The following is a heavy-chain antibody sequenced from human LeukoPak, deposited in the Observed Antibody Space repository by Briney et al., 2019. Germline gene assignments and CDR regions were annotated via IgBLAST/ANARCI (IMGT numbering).Heavy chain of an antibody. J-gene: IGHJ4*02. CDR1: GFTFDDYA. V-gene: IGHV3-9*01. CDR2: ISWNSGSI. D-gene: IGHD6-19*01. CDR3: AKGKKITVAGLFDC. Sequence: SLRLSCAASGFTFDDYAMHWVRQVPGKGLEWVSGISWNSGSIGYADSVKGRFTISRDNAKNSLYLHMNSLSAEDTALYCCAKGKKITVAGLFDCWGQGTLVTVSS.